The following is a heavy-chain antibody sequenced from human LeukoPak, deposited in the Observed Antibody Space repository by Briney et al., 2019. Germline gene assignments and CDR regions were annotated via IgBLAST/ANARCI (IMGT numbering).Heavy chain of an antibody. Sequence: GGSLRLSCAASGFTFSDYYMSWIRQAPGKGLEWISYITNSGTTIYYADSVKGRFTISRDNAKNSLYLQMNSLRAEDTAVYYCASGGSGSYYHDAFDIWGQGTMVTVSS. CDR3: ASGGSGSYYHDAFDI. V-gene: IGHV3-11*04. CDR1: GFTFSDYY. D-gene: IGHD3-10*01. J-gene: IGHJ3*02. CDR2: ITNSGTTI.